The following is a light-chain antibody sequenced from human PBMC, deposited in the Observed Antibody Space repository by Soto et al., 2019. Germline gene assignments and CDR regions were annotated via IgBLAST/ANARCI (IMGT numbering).Light chain of an antibody. Sequence: DIQMTQSPSSLSASVGDRVTITCRASQGISTYLNCYQQKPGKAPKLLIYAASSLQSGVPSRFSGSGSETDFTLTISSLQPDDFATYYCQQYNSYWTFGQGTKVDIK. V-gene: IGKV1-39*01. CDR2: AAS. J-gene: IGKJ1*01. CDR1: QGISTY. CDR3: QQYNSYWT.